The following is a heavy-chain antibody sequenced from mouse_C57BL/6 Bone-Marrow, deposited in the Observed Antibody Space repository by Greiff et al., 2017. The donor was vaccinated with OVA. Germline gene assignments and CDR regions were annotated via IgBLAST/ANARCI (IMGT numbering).Heavy chain of an antibody. J-gene: IGHJ3*01. V-gene: IGHV1-81*01. CDR3: AYGNYVGFAN. CDR2: IYPRSGNT. Sequence: QVQLQQSGAELARPGASVKLSCKASGYTFTSYGISWVKQRTGQGLELIGEIYPRSGNTYYNEKFKGKATLTADKSSSTAYMELRSLTSEDSAVYFCAYGNYVGFANWGQGTLVTVSA. D-gene: IGHD2-1*01. CDR1: GYTFTSYG.